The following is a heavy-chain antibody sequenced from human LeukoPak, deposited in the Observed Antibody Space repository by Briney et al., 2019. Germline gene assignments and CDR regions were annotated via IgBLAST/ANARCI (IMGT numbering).Heavy chain of an antibody. V-gene: IGHV3-7*01. D-gene: IGHD3-10*01. J-gene: IGHJ5*02. CDR2: IKQDGSEK. Sequence: GGSLRLSCAASGFTFSSYAMSWVRQAPGKGLEWVANIKQDGSEKYYVDSVKGRFTISRDNAKYSLYLQMNSLRAEDTAVYYCARALEFLGITMVRGVTAFDPWGQGTLVTVSS. CDR3: ARALEFLGITMVRGVTAFDP. CDR1: GFTFSSYA.